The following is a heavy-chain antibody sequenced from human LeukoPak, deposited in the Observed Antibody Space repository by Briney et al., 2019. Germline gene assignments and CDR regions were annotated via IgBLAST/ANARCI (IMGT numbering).Heavy chain of an antibody. D-gene: IGHD2-2*01. V-gene: IGHV1-2*02. CDR3: ARANFLYCSSSTCLFDY. J-gene: IGHJ4*02. CDR2: INPNDGDT. Sequence: GASVKVSCKTSGYTFTDYYMRWVRQVPGQGFEWMGWINPNDGDTNYAQKFQGRVTMTRDTSISTAHMEVSRLRSDDTAVYYCARANFLYCSSSTCLFDYWGQGALVTVSS. CDR1: GYTFTDYY.